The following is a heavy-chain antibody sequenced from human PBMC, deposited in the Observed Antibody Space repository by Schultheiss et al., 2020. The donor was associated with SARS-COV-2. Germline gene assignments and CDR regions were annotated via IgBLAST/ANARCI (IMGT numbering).Heavy chain of an antibody. CDR3: AKGSSSYSGSYYGEY. D-gene: IGHD1-26*01. CDR2: ISYSGNNT. Sequence: SCAASGVTFRSSAMTWVRQAPGKGLEWVSSISYSGNNTYYADSVKGRFIVSRDNSKNTLYLQMNSLRADDTAVYYCAKGSSSYSGSYYGEYWGQGTLLTVSS. J-gene: IGHJ4*02. CDR1: GVTFRSSA. V-gene: IGHV3-23*01.